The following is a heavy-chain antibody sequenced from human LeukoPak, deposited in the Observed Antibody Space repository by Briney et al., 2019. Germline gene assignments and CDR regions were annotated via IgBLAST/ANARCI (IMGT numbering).Heavy chain of an antibody. CDR3: ARRNYYDSSGYYRFDAFDI. D-gene: IGHD3-22*01. V-gene: IGHV3-48*03. J-gene: IGHJ3*02. CDR2: ISSSGSTI. Sequence: GGTLRLSCAASGFSFSSYEMNWVRQAPGKGLEWVSYISSSGSTIYYADSVKGRFTISRDNAKNSLYLQMNSLRAEDTAVYYCARRNYYDSSGYYRFDAFDIWGQGTMVSVSS. CDR1: GFSFSSYE.